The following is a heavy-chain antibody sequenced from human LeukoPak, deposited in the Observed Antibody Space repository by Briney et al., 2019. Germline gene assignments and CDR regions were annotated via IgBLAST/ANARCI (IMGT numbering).Heavy chain of an antibody. D-gene: IGHD3-10*02. V-gene: IGHV4-4*07. CDR3: ARDSSPWSGFDY. Sequence: SETLSLTCTVSGGSISSYYWSWIRQPAGKGLEWIWRIYTSGSTNYNPSLKSRVTMSLDTSKNQFSLKLSSVTAADTAVYYCARDSSPWSGFDYWGQGTLVTVSS. J-gene: IGHJ4*02. CDR1: GGSISSYY. CDR2: IYTSGST.